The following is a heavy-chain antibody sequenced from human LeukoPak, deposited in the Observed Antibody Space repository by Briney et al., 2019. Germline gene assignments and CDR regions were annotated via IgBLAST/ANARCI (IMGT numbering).Heavy chain of an antibody. V-gene: IGHV3-20*04. J-gene: IGHJ4*02. CDR2: INWNGGST. CDR3: ARDKKRPTFGVVIAPIDY. D-gene: IGHD3-3*01. Sequence: GGSLRLSCAASGFTFDDYGMSWVRQAPGKGLEWVSGINWNGGSTGYADSVKGRFTISRDNAKNSLYLQMNSLRAEDTAVYYCARDKKRPTFGVVIAPIDYWGQGTLVTVSS. CDR1: GFTFDDYG.